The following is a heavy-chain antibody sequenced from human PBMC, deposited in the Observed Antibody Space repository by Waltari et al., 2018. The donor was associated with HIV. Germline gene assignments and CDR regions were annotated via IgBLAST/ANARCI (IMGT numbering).Heavy chain of an antibody. D-gene: IGHD2-15*01. J-gene: IGHJ4*02. CDR1: GYTFTGYY. CDR2: INPDNGGT. V-gene: IGHV1-2*02. CDR3: ARDICNGGSCYSYYFDY. Sequence: QVQLVQSGAEVKKPGASVKISCKASGYTFTGYYMHWVRQAPGQGLEWMGWINPDNGGTKYEQKFQGRVTMTRDTSISTAYMELSRLRSDDTAVYYCARDICNGGSCYSYYFDYWGQGTLVTVSS.